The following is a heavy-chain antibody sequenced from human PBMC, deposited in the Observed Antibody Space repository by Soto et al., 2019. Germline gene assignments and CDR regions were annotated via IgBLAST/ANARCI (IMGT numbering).Heavy chain of an antibody. J-gene: IGHJ4*02. Sequence: QVQLVQSGAEAKKPGASVKVSCKASGYTFTSYAMHWVRKAPGQRLEWMGWINAGNGNTKYSQTFQGRVTSTRDTSASTAYMELSSLISEDTAVYYCARSIVVVTALDYWGQGTLVTVSS. V-gene: IGHV1-3*01. CDR2: INAGNGNT. CDR1: GYTFTSYA. CDR3: ARSIVVVTALDY. D-gene: IGHD2-21*02.